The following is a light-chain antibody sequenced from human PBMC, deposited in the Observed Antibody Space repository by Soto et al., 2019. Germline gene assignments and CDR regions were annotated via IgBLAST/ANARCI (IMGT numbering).Light chain of an antibody. CDR2: WAS. V-gene: IGKV4-1*01. CDR1: QSVLYSSNNKNY. J-gene: IGKJ2*01. CDR3: KNYYSSQYS. Sequence: DIVMTQSPDSLAVSLGERATINCKSSQSVLYSSNNKNYLAWYQQKPGQPPKLLIYWASTRESGVPDRFSGSGWGTDSTSPTTTLQAKNGAFYYYKNYYSSQYSFGRGTRVEIK.